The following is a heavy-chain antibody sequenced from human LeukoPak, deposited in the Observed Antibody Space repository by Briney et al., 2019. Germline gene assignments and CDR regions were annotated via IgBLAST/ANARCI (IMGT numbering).Heavy chain of an antibody. J-gene: IGHJ4*02. D-gene: IGHD3-10*01. CDR3: AKASWVSTADAVL. Sequence: GGSLTLSCAASGFTFNSYAMSWVRQAPARGLEWVGSIRGGGETFYAESVKGRFTLSRDDPRNSVNLRLNNLRVEDTAVYYCAKASWVSTADAVLWGQGTVVTVS. CDR1: GFTFNSYA. V-gene: IGHV3-23*01. CDR2: IRGGGET.